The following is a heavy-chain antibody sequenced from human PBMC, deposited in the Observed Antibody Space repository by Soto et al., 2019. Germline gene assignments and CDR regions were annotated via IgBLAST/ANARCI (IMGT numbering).Heavy chain of an antibody. CDR1: GDSFTNYA. Sequence: QVLLVQSGAEMKQPGSSVSVSCKASGDSFTNYAFTWVRQAPGQGPEWLGGIILALGTPHYSQRFQGRLTITADESSSTVYMELGSLRLDDTAVYYCADSGNGYNFDYWGQGTLVTVSS. CDR2: IILALGTP. CDR3: ADSGNGYNFDY. V-gene: IGHV1-69*01. D-gene: IGHD5-12*01. J-gene: IGHJ4*02.